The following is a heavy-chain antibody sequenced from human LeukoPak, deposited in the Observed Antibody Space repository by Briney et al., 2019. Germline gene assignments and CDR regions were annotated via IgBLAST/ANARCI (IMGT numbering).Heavy chain of an antibody. CDR3: ARGKLLGYCSSTSCSMGEGWFDP. Sequence: GGSLGLSCAASGFTFGSYGMHWVRQAPGKGLEWVAVIWCDGSNKYYADSVKGRFTISRDNSKNTLYLQMNSLRAEDTAVYYCARGKLLGYCSSTSCSMGEGWFDPWGQGTLVTVSS. V-gene: IGHV3-33*08. J-gene: IGHJ5*02. CDR2: IWCDGSNK. D-gene: IGHD2-2*01. CDR1: GFTFGSYG.